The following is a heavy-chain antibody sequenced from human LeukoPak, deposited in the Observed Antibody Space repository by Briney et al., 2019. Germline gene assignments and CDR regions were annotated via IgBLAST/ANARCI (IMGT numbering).Heavy chain of an antibody. CDR3: ARDQDINRGFFQPGGY. CDR2: IDTYNGNT. CDR1: GYTFTTYG. V-gene: IGHV1-18*01. D-gene: IGHD1-14*01. Sequence: ASVKVSCKASGYTFTTYGINWVRQAPGQGLEWLSWIDTYNGNTNYVQKLQDRVTVTTDTSTSTAYMELRSLRSDDTAVYYCARDQDINRGFFQPGGYWGQGTLVTVSS. J-gene: IGHJ4*02.